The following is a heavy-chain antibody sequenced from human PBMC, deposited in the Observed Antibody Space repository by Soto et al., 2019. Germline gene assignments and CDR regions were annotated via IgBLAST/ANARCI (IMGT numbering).Heavy chain of an antibody. CDR3: ARVPSSSGRAHFDY. J-gene: IGHJ4*02. CDR1: GFTFSSYA. Sequence: QVQLVESGGGVVQPGRSLRLSCAASGFTFSSYAMHWVRQAPGKGLEWVAVISYDGSNKYYADSAKGRFTISRDNSKNMLYLQMNSLRAEDTAVYYCARVPSSSGRAHFDYWGQGTLVTVSS. D-gene: IGHD2-15*01. CDR2: ISYDGSNK. V-gene: IGHV3-30-3*01.